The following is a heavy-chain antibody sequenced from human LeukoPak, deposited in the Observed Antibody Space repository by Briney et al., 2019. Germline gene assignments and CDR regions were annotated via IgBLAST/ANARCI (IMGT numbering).Heavy chain of an antibody. J-gene: IGHJ4*02. Sequence: SETLSLTCAVYGGSFSGYYWSWIRQPPGKGLEWIGEINRSGSTNYNPSLKSRVTISVDTSKNQFSLKLSSVTAADTAVYYCARLYRSYWGQGTLVTVSS. CDR2: INRSGST. CDR1: GGSFSGYY. CDR3: ARLYRSY. D-gene: IGHD2-2*02. V-gene: IGHV4-34*01.